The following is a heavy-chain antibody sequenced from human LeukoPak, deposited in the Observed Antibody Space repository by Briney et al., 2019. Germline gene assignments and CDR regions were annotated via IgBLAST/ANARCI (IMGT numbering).Heavy chain of an antibody. Sequence: ASVKVSCKASGYTFTAYYMHWVRQAPGQGLEWMGWINPNSGVTNYAQKFQGSVTMTRDTSISTAYMELTGLKSDDTAVYYCAKPTLWRSHTPNFDLWGRGTLVTVSS. CDR2: INPNSGVT. D-gene: IGHD3-10*01. CDR3: AKPTLWRSHTPNFDL. J-gene: IGHJ2*01. CDR1: GYTFTAYY. V-gene: IGHV1-2*02.